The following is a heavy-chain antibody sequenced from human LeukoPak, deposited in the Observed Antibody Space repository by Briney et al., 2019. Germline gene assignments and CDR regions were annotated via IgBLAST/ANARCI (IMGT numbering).Heavy chain of an antibody. J-gene: IGHJ4*02. V-gene: IGHV4-34*12. CDR2: IIHSGSP. D-gene: IGHD3-9*01. Sequence: SETLSLTCAVYGGSFSGYYWSWIRQPPGKGLEWIGEIIHSGSPNYNPSLKSRVTMSIDTSKNQLSLNLSSVTAADTAVYYCARRHYEILSGYPSWGQGILVTVSS. CDR3: ARRHYEILSGYPS. CDR1: GGSFSGYY.